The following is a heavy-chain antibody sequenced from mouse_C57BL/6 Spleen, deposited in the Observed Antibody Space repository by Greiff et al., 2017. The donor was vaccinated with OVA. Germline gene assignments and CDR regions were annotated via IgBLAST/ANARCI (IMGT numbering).Heavy chain of an antibody. CDR1: GFTFSDYG. CDR3: ARPYYGNLYYAMDY. CDR2: ISSGSSTI. D-gene: IGHD2-10*01. V-gene: IGHV5-17*01. Sequence: EVKVEESGGGLVKPGGSLKLSCAASGFTFSDYGMHWVRQAPEKGLEWVAYISSGSSTIYYADTVKGRFTISRDNAKNTLFLQMTSLRSEDTAMYYCARPYYGNLYYAMDYWGQGTSVTVSS. J-gene: IGHJ4*01.